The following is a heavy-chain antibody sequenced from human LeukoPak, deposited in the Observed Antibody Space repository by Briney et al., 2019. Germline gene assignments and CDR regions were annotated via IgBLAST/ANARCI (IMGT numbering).Heavy chain of an antibody. Sequence: PGGSLRLPCAASGFTFSSYAMHWVRQAPGKGLEWVAVISYDGSNKYYADSVKGRFTISRDNSKNTLYLQMNSLRAKDTAVYYCARDREAAQFDYWGQGTLVTVSS. J-gene: IGHJ4*02. CDR1: GFTFSSYA. D-gene: IGHD6-6*01. CDR2: ISYDGSNK. V-gene: IGHV3-30*01. CDR3: ARDREAAQFDY.